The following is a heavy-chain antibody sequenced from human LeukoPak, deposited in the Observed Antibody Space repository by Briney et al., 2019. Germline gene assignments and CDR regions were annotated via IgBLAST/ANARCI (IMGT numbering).Heavy chain of an antibody. Sequence: VNVSCKASGGTFSSYAISWVRQAPGQGLEWLGGIIGIFGTANDAQKFQGRVTITTEESTSTAYMQLSSLRSEDTAVYYCARAGGTVTTYFDYWGQGTLVTVSS. V-gene: IGHV1-69*13. J-gene: IGHJ4*02. CDR2: IIGIFGTA. CDR3: ARAGGTVTTYFDY. D-gene: IGHD4-11*01. CDR1: GGTFSSYA.